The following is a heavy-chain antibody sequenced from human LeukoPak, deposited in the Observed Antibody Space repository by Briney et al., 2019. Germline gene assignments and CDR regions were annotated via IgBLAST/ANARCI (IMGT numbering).Heavy chain of an antibody. J-gene: IGHJ4*02. V-gene: IGHV4-30-2*01. CDR3: ARDGLWFGELGY. CDR1: GGSLSSGGYS. D-gene: IGHD3-10*01. Sequence: SETLSLTCAVSGGSLSSGGYSWSWIRQTPGKGLEWIGYIYQRGSTYYNPTLKSRVTISVDRSKNQFSLKLSSVTAADTAVYYCARDGLWFGELGYWGQGTLVTVSS. CDR2: IYQRGST.